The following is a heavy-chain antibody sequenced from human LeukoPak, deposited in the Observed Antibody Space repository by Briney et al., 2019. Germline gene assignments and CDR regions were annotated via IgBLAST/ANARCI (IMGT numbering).Heavy chain of an antibody. V-gene: IGHV4-59*02. Sequence: PSETLSLTCTVSGGSVSSDYWSWIRQPPGKGLEWIGYIYHTGNSDYNPSLKSRATISLDTSKNQFSLKLSSVTAADTAMYYCARGWLQSFDYWGQGILVTVSS. CDR1: GGSVSSDY. J-gene: IGHJ4*02. CDR2: IYHTGNS. CDR3: ARGWLQSFDY. D-gene: IGHD5-12*01.